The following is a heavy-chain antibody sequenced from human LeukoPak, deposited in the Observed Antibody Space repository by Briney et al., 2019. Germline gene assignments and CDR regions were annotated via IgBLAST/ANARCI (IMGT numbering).Heavy chain of an antibody. D-gene: IGHD3-22*01. CDR1: GYTFTNDN. CDR2: IIPIFGTA. CDR3: ASTYYYDSSGYYSAFDI. Sequence: SVKVSCKASGYTFTNDNINWVRQAPGQGLEWMGGIIPIFGTANYAQKFQGRVTITADESTSTAYMELSSLRSEDTAVYYCASTYYYDSSGYYSAFDIWGQGTMVTVSS. J-gene: IGHJ3*02. V-gene: IGHV1-69*13.